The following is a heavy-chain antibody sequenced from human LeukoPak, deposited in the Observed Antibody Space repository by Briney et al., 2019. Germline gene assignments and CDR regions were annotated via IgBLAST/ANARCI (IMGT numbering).Heavy chain of an antibody. CDR3: AKDLSYYYYMDV. CDR1: GFTFSSYA. CDR2: ISGSGGST. Sequence: HPGGSLRLSCAASGFTFSSYAMSWVRQAPGKGLEWVSAISGSGGSTYYADSVKGRFTISRDNSKNTLYLQMNSLRAEDTAVYYCAKDLSYYYYMDVWGKGTTVTVSS. V-gene: IGHV3-23*01. J-gene: IGHJ6*03.